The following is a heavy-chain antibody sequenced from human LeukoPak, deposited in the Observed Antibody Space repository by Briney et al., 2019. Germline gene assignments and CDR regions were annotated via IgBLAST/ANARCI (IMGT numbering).Heavy chain of an antibody. Sequence: PGGSLSLSCAASGFTFSSYAMSWVRQAPVKGLEWVSAISGSGGSTYYADSVKGRFTISRYNSKNTLYLQMNSLRAEDTAVYYCAKARLATVTTSWDYWGQGTLVTVSS. D-gene: IGHD4-17*01. CDR2: ISGSGGST. J-gene: IGHJ4*02. V-gene: IGHV3-23*01. CDR1: GFTFSSYA. CDR3: AKARLATVTTSWDY.